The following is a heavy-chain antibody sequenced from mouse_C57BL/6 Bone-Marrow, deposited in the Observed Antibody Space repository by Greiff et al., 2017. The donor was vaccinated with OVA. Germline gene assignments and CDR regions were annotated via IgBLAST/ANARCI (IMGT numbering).Heavy chain of an antibody. CDR3: ARRRVTNAMDY. Sequence: QVQLKQPGAELVMPGASVKLSCKASGYTFTSYWMHWVKQRPGQGLEWIGEIDPSDSYTNYNQKFKGKSTLTVDKSSSTAYMQLSSLTSEDSAVYYCARRRVTNAMDYWGQGTSVTVSS. D-gene: IGHD2-2*01. CDR2: IDPSDSYT. CDR1: GYTFTSYW. V-gene: IGHV1-69*01. J-gene: IGHJ4*01.